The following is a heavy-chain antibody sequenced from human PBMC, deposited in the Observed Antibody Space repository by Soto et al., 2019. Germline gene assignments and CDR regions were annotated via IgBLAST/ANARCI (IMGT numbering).Heavy chain of an antibody. V-gene: IGHV3-30-3*01. CDR1: GFTFSSYA. CDR2: ISYDGSNK. D-gene: IGHD4-17*01. J-gene: IGHJ4*02. Sequence: GGSLRLSCAASGFTFSSYAMHWVRQAPGKGLEWVAVISYDGSNKYYADSVKGRFTISRDNSKNTLYLQMNSLRAEDTAVYYCARDGSYYGGLDYWGQGTLVTVSS. CDR3: ARDGSYYGGLDY.